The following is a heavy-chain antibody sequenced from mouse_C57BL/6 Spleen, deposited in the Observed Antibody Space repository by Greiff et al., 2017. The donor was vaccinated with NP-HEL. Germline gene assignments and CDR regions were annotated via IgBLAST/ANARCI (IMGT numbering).Heavy chain of an antibody. CDR3: TRGPYYDE. CDR1: GFTFSSYA. Sequence: EVMLVESGAGLVKPGGSLKLSCAASGFTFSSYAMSWVRQTPEKRLEWVAYISSGGDYIYYADNVKGRFTISRDNARNTLYLQMSSLKSEDTAIYYCTRGPYYDEWGQGTTLTVSS. V-gene: IGHV5S21*01. CDR2: ISSGGDYI. J-gene: IGHJ2*01.